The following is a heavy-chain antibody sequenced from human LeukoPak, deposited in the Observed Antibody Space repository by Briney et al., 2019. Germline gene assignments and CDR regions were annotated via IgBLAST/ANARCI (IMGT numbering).Heavy chain of an antibody. J-gene: IGHJ4*02. CDR2: ISYDGSNK. CDR1: EFSISPFW. Sequence: GGSLRLSCVASEFSISPFWMTWVRQAPGKGLEWVAVISYDGSNKYYADSVKGRFTISRDNSKNTLYLQMNSLRAEDTAVYYCARALPGYSGYDPSYYFDYWGQGTLVTVSS. CDR3: ARALPGYSGYDPSYYFDY. V-gene: IGHV3-30-3*01. D-gene: IGHD5-12*01.